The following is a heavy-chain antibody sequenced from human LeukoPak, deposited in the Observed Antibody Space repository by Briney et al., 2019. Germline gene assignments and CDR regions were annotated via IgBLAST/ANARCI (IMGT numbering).Heavy chain of an antibody. CDR3: ARQDAAVDDFWSGDFNLKDYFDP. CDR2: IYPGDSDT. Sequence: PGESLKISCKGSGYSFSNYWIGWVRQLPGKGLEWMGIIYPGDSDTKYSPSFEGHITISADKSITTAYLEWRSLKASDTAMYFCARQDAAVDDFWSGDFNLKDYFDPWGQGTLVTVSS. D-gene: IGHD3-3*01. V-gene: IGHV5-51*01. J-gene: IGHJ5*02. CDR1: GYSFSNYW.